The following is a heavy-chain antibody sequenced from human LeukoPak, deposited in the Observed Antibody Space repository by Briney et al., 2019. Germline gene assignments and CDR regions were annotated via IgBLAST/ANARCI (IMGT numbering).Heavy chain of an antibody. D-gene: IGHD4-11*01. J-gene: IGHJ5*02. CDR3: GRLVVDYSNYVGWFDP. CDR2: LYPDDSDT. Sequence: GESLKIPCKGSGYSFNRYWLGGVRQMPGKGVEGMGLLYPDDSDTRYRPFLQGQLTLSADQSLRPPYLQWSSLEASDTAMYYCGRLVVDYSNYVGWFDPWGQGTLVTVSS. CDR1: GYSFNRYW. V-gene: IGHV5-51*01.